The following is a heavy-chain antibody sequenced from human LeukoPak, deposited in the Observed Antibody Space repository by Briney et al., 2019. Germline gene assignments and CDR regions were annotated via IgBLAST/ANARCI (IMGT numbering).Heavy chain of an antibody. CDR3: ARGDTVTRYYFDY. V-gene: IGHV4-59*01. CDR1: GGSMSSYY. J-gene: IGHJ4*02. CDR2: IYSSGST. D-gene: IGHD4-11*01. Sequence: PSETLSLTCTVSGGSMSSYYWNWVRQPPGKGLEWIGNIYSSGSTDYNPSLKSRVTISLDTSKFQFSLRLNSVTAADTAVYYCARGDTVTRYYFDYWGQGTLVTVSS.